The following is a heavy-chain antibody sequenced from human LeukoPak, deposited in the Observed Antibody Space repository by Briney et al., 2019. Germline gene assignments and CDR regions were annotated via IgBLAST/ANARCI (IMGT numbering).Heavy chain of an antibody. CDR1: GYTFTGCY. CDR2: INPNSGGT. D-gene: IGHD6-13*01. J-gene: IGHJ4*02. Sequence: VASVKVFCKASGYTFTGCYMHWVRQAPGQGLEWMGWINPNSGGTNYAKKVQGRVTMTRDTSISTAYMELSRLRSDDTAVYYCARDHIAAAGTILRYFDYWGQGTLVTVSS. CDR3: ARDHIAAAGTILRYFDY. V-gene: IGHV1-2*02.